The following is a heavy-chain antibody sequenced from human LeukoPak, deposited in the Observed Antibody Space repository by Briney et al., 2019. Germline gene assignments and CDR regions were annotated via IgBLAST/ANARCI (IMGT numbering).Heavy chain of an antibody. J-gene: IGHJ6*03. D-gene: IGHD3-10*01. CDR1: GFTFSSYA. Sequence: GGSLRLSCAASGFTFSSYAMHWVRQAPGKGLEWVAVISYDGSNKYYADSVKGRFTISRDNSKNTLYLQMNSLRAEDTAVYYCARGGWGSHYYYFYYMDVWGKGTTVTVSS. CDR2: ISYDGSNK. V-gene: IGHV3-30*01. CDR3: ARGGWGSHYYYFYYMDV.